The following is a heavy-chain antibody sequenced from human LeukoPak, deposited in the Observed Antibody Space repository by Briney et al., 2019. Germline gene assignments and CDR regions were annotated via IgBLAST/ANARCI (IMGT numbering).Heavy chain of an antibody. CDR2: IYIGESA. J-gene: IGHJ4*02. CDR3: ARSRERICSNPPCYVDLQAT. V-gene: IGHV4-61*02. D-gene: IGHD2-2*01. Sequence: PPETLSLTCTVSGGSISSGSYYWTWIRQPAGKGLEWIGRIYIGESANYNSSLKSRVTIFVDTSKNQFSLKLSSVTAADTATYYCARSRERICSNPPCYVDLQATWGQGALVTVSP. CDR1: GGSISSGSYY.